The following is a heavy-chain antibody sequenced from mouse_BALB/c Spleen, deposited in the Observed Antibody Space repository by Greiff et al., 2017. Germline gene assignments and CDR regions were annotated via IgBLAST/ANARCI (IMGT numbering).Heavy chain of an antibody. CDR2: ISSGGSYT. D-gene: IGHD1-2*01. Sequence: EVKVVESGGGLVKPGGSLKLSCAASGFTFSSYTMSWVRQTPEKRLEWVATISSGGSYTYYPDSVKGRFTISRDNANNTLYLQMSSLKSEDTAMYYCTRDTTATPAWFAYWGQGTLVTVSA. CDR3: TRDTTATPAWFAY. V-gene: IGHV5-6-4*01. CDR1: GFTFSSYT. J-gene: IGHJ3*01.